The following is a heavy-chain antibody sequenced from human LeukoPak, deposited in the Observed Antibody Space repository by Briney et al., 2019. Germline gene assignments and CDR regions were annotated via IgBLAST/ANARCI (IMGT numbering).Heavy chain of an antibody. CDR1: GFTFSTYS. J-gene: IGHJ3*02. CDR2: ISSSSNTI. V-gene: IGHV3-48*04. Sequence: QAGGSLRLSCAASGFTFSTYSMNWVRQAPGKGLEWVSYISSSSNTIYYADSVKGRFTISRDNAKNSLYLQMNSLRAEDTAVYYCARTDAFDISGQGTMVTVSS. CDR3: ARTDAFDI.